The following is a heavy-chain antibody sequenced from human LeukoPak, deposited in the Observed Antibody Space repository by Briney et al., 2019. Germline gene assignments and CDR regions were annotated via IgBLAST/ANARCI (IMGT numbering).Heavy chain of an antibody. V-gene: IGHV3-48*03. CDR1: GFTFSSYE. D-gene: IGHD4-11*01. Sequence: GGSLRLSCAASGFTFSSYEMNWVRQAPGKGLEWVSYISSSGSTIYYADSVKGRFTISRDNAKNSLYLQMNCLKAEDTAVYYCARVPTGAVAGVFLMDVWGKGTTVTVSS. CDR3: ARVPTGAVAGVFLMDV. CDR2: ISSSGSTI. J-gene: IGHJ6*04.